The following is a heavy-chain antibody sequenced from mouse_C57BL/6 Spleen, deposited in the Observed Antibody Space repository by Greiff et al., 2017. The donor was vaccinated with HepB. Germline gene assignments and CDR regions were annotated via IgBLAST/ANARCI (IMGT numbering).Heavy chain of an antibody. Sequence: QVQLQQPGAELVKPGASVKMSCKASGYTFTSYWITWVKQRPGQGLEWIGDIYPGSGSTNYNEKFKSKATLTVDTSSSTAYMQLSSLTSEDSAVYYCARENYSTSWFAYGGQGTRVSVSA. CDR2: IYPGSGST. J-gene: IGHJ3*01. D-gene: IGHD2-5*01. CDR3: ARENYSTSWFAY. CDR1: GYTFTSYW. V-gene: IGHV1-55*01.